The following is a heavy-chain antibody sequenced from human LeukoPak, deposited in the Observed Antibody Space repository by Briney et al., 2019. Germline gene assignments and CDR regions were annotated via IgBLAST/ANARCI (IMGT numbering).Heavy chain of an antibody. J-gene: IGHJ4*02. CDR3: ARGLFGVAADAYYFDF. Sequence: ASVKVSCKTSGYTFTGYYIHWVRQAPGQGLEWMGRINPNSGGTNYAQKCQGRVTVTRDTSISTAYMELSRLRSDDTAIYYCARGLFGVAADAYYFDFWGQGTLVTVSS. CDR1: GYTFTGYY. D-gene: IGHD3-3*01. CDR2: INPNSGGT. V-gene: IGHV1-2*06.